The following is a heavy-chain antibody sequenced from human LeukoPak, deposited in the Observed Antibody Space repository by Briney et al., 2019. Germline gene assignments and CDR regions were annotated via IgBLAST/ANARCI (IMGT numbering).Heavy chain of an antibody. D-gene: IGHD4-17*01. CDR2: ISSSGSTI. J-gene: IGHJ5*02. CDR3: AREGDDYGDYLNWFDP. Sequence: GGSLRLSCAASGFTFSDYYMSWIRQAPGKGLEWVSYISSSGSTIYYADSVKGRFTISRDNAKNSLYLQMNSLRAEDTAAYYCAREGDDYGDYLNWFDPWGQGTLVTVSS. V-gene: IGHV3-11*01. CDR1: GFTFSDYY.